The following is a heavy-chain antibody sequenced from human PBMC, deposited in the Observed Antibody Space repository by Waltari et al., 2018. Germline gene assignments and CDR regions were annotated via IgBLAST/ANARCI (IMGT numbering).Heavy chain of an antibody. D-gene: IGHD3-16*01. J-gene: IGHJ4*02. CDR3: ARDRRYAHSRGYFDY. CDR2: VNSDGSGT. CDR1: GYTHSSHW. V-gene: IGHV3-74*01. Sequence: EMQLMESEGGLVQTGGTMRLSSVATGYTHSSHWMHWVRQAPGKGLVCVSRVNSDGSGTTYADSVKGRFTISRDNAKNTLYLQMNSLRAEDTAVYFCARDRRYAHSRGYFDYWGRGTLVTVSA.